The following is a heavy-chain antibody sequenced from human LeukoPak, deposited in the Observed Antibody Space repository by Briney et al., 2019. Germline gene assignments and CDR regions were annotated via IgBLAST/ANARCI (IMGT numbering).Heavy chain of an antibody. J-gene: IGHJ5*02. Sequence: SETLSLTCTVSGGSISSYYWSWIRQPPGKGLEWIGYIYYSGSTNYNSSLKSRVTISVDTSKNQFSLKLSSVTAADTAVYYCASGTAAGWFDPWGQGTLVTVSS. D-gene: IGHD2-2*01. CDR2: IYYSGST. CDR3: ASGTAAGWFDP. V-gene: IGHV4-59*01. CDR1: GGSISSYY.